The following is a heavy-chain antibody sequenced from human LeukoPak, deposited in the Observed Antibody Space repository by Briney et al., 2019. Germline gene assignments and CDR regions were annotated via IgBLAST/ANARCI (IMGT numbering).Heavy chain of an antibody. CDR1: GYTFTGYY. D-gene: IGHD3-10*01. CDR2: INPNSGGT. Sequence: ASVKVSCKASGYTFTGYYMHWVRQAPGQGLEWMGWINPNSGGTNYAQKFQGRVTMTRDTSISTAYMELSRLRSDDTAVYYCARVGITMVRGVRNYFDYWGQETLVTVSS. J-gene: IGHJ4*02. V-gene: IGHV1-2*02. CDR3: ARVGITMVRGVRNYFDY.